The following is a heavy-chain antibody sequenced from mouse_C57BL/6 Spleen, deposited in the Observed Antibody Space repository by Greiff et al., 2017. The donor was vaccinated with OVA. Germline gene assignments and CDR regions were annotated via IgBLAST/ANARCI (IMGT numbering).Heavy chain of an antibody. J-gene: IGHJ2*01. Sequence: EVQLQQSGPELVKPGASVKISCKASGYTFTDYYMNWVKQSHGKSLEWIGDINPNNGGTSYNQKFKGKATLTVDKSSSTAYMELRSLTSEDSAVYYCAAKTGTNYWGQGTTLTVSS. V-gene: IGHV1-26*01. CDR2: INPNNGGT. CDR3: AAKTGTNY. CDR1: GYTFTDYY. D-gene: IGHD4-1*01.